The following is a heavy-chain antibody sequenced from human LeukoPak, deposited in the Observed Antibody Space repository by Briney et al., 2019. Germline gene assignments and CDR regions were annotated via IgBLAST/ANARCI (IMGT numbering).Heavy chain of an antibody. Sequence: SQTLSLTCTVSGGSISSGGYYWSWIRQHPGKGLEWIGYIYYSGSTYYNPSLKSRVTISVDTSKNQFSLKLSSVTAADTAVYHCARVEGGWFDPWGQGTLVTVSS. CDR3: ARVEGGWFDP. J-gene: IGHJ5*02. CDR1: GGSISSGGYY. V-gene: IGHV4-31*03. CDR2: IYYSGST. D-gene: IGHD3-16*01.